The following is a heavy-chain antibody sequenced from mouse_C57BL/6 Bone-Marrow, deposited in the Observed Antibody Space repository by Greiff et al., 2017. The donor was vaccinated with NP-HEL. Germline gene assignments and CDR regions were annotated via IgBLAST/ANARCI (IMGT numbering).Heavy chain of an antibody. CDR1: GYTFTDYN. Sequence: VHVKQSGPELVKPGASVKIPCKASGYTFTDYNMDWVKQSHGKSLEWIGDINPNNGGTIYNQKFKGKATLTVDKSSSTAYMELRSLTSEDTAVYYCARPSGSSYDYYAMDYWGQGTSVTVSS. CDR3: ARPSGSSYDYYAMDY. V-gene: IGHV1-18*01. D-gene: IGHD1-1*01. J-gene: IGHJ4*01. CDR2: INPNNGGT.